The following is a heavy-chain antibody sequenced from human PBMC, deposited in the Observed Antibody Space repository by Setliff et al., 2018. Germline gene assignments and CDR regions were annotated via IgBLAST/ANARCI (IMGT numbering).Heavy chain of an antibody. D-gene: IGHD3-10*01. Sequence: GESLKISCKCSGYDFDRYWIGWVRQMPGKGLEWMGIIHPADYDTRYSPSFRGQVTISADKSISSAYLQWRSLKASDTAMYYCARVGSQGGYYFDSWGQGTLVTVSS. CDR1: GYDFDRYW. V-gene: IGHV5-51*01. CDR3: ARVGSQGGYYFDS. CDR2: IHPADYDT. J-gene: IGHJ4*02.